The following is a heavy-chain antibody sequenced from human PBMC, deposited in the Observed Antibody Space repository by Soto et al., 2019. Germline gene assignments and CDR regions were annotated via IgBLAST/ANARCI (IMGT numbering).Heavy chain of an antibody. Sequence: PSEPLSLTCSVSGGSVSNRTFSWGWFGKPPGKGLEWIGYVYYSRTTNYHPSLKSRVTISVDLSKNQFSLRLSSVTTADTALYYCARTTAVPNTLRSRYFFDYWGQGTLVTVSS. J-gene: IGHJ4*02. CDR2: VYYSRTT. D-gene: IGHD4-17*01. CDR3: ARTTAVPNTLRSRYFFDY. CDR1: GGSVSNRTFS. V-gene: IGHV4-61*01.